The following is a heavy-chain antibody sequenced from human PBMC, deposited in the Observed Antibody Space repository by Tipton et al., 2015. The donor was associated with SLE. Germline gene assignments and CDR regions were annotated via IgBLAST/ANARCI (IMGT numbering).Heavy chain of an antibody. CDR1: GGSISSGSYF. J-gene: IGHJ4*02. CDR2: ISTSGST. V-gene: IGHV4-61*09. Sequence: TLSLTCAVSGGSISSGSYFWSWIRQPAGKGLEWIGQISTSGSTNYNPSLKSRVTISVDTSKNQFSLKLSSVTAADTAVYYCAVYSSNWPYFDYWGQGTLVTVSS. D-gene: IGHD6-13*01. CDR3: AVYSSNWPYFDY.